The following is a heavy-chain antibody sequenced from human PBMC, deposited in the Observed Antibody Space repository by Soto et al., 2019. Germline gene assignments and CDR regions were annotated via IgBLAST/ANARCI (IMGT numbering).Heavy chain of an antibody. CDR2: IDPSDSFT. J-gene: IGHJ4*02. Sequence: GESLKISCKASGYSFPDHWISWVRQMPGKGLEWLGRIDPSDSFTNINPSFRGHVTMSVDRSTNSAFLQWSALKASDTAIFFCARHADHYASGSQDNSFLFWGQGTLVTVSS. D-gene: IGHD3-10*01. V-gene: IGHV5-10-1*01. CDR1: GYSFPDHW. CDR3: ARHADHYASGSQDNSFLF.